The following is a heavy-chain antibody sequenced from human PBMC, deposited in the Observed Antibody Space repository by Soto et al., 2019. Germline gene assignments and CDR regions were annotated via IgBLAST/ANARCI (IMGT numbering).Heavy chain of an antibody. CDR1: GFTFSSYG. CDR2: IWYDGSNK. CDR3: ARASLPDYYSGYDLAYFDY. V-gene: IGHV3-33*01. D-gene: IGHD5-12*01. J-gene: IGHJ4*02. Sequence: GGSLRLSCAASGFTFSSYGMHWVRQAPGKGLEWVAVIWYDGSNKYYADSVKGRFTISRDNSKNTLYLQMNSLRAEDTAVYYCARASLPDYYSGYDLAYFDYWGQGTLVTVSS.